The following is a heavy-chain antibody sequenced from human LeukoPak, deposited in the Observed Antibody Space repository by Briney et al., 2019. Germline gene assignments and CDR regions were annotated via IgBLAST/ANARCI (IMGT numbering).Heavy chain of an antibody. J-gene: IGHJ4*02. Sequence: GGSLRLSCAASGLTFSSYVMNWARQAPGKGLEWVSSISDSGGATYCADSVKGRFTISRDNSKNTLYLQMNSLRAEDTALYYCAKGTYPDYWGQGTLVTVSS. CDR1: GLTFSSYV. CDR2: ISDSGGAT. CDR3: AKGTYPDY. V-gene: IGHV3-23*01. D-gene: IGHD3-10*01.